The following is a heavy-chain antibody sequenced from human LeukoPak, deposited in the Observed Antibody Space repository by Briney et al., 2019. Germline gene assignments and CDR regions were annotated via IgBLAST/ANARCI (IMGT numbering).Heavy chain of an antibody. J-gene: IGHJ4*02. CDR1: GFTFTSYA. Sequence: GGSLRLSCAASGFTFTSYAFHWVRQAPGKGLEWVTVISHDDKNRYYADSVKGRFTISRDNSKNTVYLQMNSLRVEDMAVYFCVRDRDTSGWLYWGQGTLVTVSS. CDR2: ISHDDKNR. V-gene: IGHV3-30*04. CDR3: VRDRDTSGWLY. D-gene: IGHD6-19*01.